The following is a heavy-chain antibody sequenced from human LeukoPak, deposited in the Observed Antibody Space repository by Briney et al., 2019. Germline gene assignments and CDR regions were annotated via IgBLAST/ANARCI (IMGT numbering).Heavy chain of an antibody. J-gene: IGHJ4*02. D-gene: IGHD2-21*02. V-gene: IGHV4-34*01. CDR1: GGSFSGYY. CDR2: INHSGST. Sequence: PSETLSLTCAVYGGSFSGYYWSWIRRPPGKGLEWIGEINHSGSTNYNPSLKSRVTISVDTSKNQFPLKLSSVTAADTAVYYCARGGRFVVVTAILAYWGQGTLVTVSS. CDR3: ARGGRFVVVTAILAY.